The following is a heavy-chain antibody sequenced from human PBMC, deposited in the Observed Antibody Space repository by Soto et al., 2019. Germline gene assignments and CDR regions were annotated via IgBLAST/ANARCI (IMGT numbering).Heavy chain of an antibody. J-gene: IGHJ4*02. CDR3: ARAPYCSSTSCYAYFDY. CDR1: GYTFTSYY. CDR2: INPSGGST. V-gene: IGHV1-46*03. D-gene: IGHD2-2*01. Sequence: GASVKVSCKASGYTFTSYYMHWVRQAPGQGLEWMGIINPSGGSTSYAQKFQGRVTMTRDTSTSTVYMELSSLRSEDTAVYYCARAPYCSSTSCYAYFDYWGQGTLVTVSS.